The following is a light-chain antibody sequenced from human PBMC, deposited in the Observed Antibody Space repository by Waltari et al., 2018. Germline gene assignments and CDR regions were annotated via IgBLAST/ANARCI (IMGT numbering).Light chain of an antibody. CDR2: DAS. CDR3: QKYGSLPAT. J-gene: IGKJ1*01. Sequence: EIMLTQSPGTLSLSPGERATLSCRASQSISKYLAWYQQKPGQAPRLLIYDASIRATGIPDSFSGSGYGTDFSLTISRPEPEDYAVYYCQKYGSLPATFGRGTKVEIK. CDR1: QSISKY. V-gene: IGKV3-20*01.